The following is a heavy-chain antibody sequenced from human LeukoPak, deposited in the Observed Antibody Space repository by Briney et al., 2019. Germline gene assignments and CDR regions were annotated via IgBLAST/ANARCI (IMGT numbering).Heavy chain of an antibody. CDR2: ISWDSDSI. CDR3: AKGGGGRLIYYYYMDV. CDR1: GFTFDDYA. J-gene: IGHJ6*03. V-gene: IGHV3-9*03. D-gene: IGHD3-16*01. Sequence: GGSLRLSCAASGFTFDDYAMHWVRQAPGKGLEWVSGISWDSDSIDYADSVKGRFTISRDNAKNSLYLQMNSLRAEDMALYYCAKGGGGRLIYYYYMDVWGKGTTVTVSS.